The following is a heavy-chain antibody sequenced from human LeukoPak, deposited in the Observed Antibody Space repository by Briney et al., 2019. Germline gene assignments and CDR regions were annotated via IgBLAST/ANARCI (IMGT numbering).Heavy chain of an antibody. D-gene: IGHD1-26*01. CDR2: ISAYNGNT. J-gene: IGHJ4*02. CDR3: ARDIATIVHQD. CDR1: GYIFTNYG. Sequence: ASVKVSCKTSGYIFTNYGISWVRQAPGQGLEWMGWISAYNGNTNYVQKFQGRATMTTDTSTSTVYMELRSLRSDDTAVYYCARDIATIVHQDWGQGTLVTVSS. V-gene: IGHV1-18*01.